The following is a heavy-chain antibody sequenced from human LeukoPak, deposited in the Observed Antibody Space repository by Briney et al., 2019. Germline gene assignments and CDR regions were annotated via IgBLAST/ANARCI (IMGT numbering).Heavy chain of an antibody. CDR1: GYTLTELS. J-gene: IGHJ3*02. D-gene: IGHD6-13*01. Sequence: VASVTVSCTVSGYTLTELSMHWGRQAPGKGVGWGGGFDPEDGETIYAQKFQGRVTMTEDTSTDTAYMELSSLRSEDTAVYYCATASWREGHGGAFDIWGQGTMVTVSS. CDR2: FDPEDGET. CDR3: ATASWREGHGGAFDI. V-gene: IGHV1-24*01.